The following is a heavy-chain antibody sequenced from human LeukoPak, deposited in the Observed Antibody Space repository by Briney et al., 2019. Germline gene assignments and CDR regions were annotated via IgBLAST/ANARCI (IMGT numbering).Heavy chain of an antibody. Sequence: PSETLSLTCTVSGGSISSYYWSWIRQPPGKGLEWIGYIYYSGSTNYNPSLKSRVTISVDTSKNQFSLKLSSVTAADTAVYYCARVVRTVDYGGNRKYYFDYWGQGTLVTVSS. CDR1: GGSISSYY. CDR2: IYYSGST. D-gene: IGHD4-23*01. V-gene: IGHV4-59*01. CDR3: ARVVRTVDYGGNRKYYFDY. J-gene: IGHJ4*02.